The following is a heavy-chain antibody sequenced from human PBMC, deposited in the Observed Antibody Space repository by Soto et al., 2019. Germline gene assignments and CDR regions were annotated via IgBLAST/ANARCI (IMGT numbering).Heavy chain of an antibody. J-gene: IGHJ4*02. D-gene: IGHD3-10*01. CDR1: GGSVSSGSYY. V-gene: IGHV4-31*03. CDR2: IYYTGNT. CDR3: ARDTYGSGSYPPVFEH. Sequence: SETLSLTCTVSGGSVSSGSYYWSWIRRHPGRGLEWIGYIYYTGNTYYNPSLKSRLAISVDTSKNQFSLKLTSVTAADTAVYYCARDTYGSGSYPPVFEHWGQGTLVTSPQ.